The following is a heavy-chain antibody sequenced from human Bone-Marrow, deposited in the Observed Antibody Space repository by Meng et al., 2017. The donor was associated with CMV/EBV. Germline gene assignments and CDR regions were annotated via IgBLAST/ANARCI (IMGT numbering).Heavy chain of an antibody. J-gene: IGHJ6*02. CDR3: ARILSNTAYYGMDV. CDR2: IKGSSGDT. Sequence: ASVNVSCKASGYTFTSHGISWVRQAPGQGLEWMGWIKGSSGDTNLAQKFQGRVTMTRDRSINKAYMEMSGLRSDDTAVYYCARILSNTAYYGMDVWGQGTTVTVSS. V-gene: IGHV1-18*01. D-gene: IGHD1/OR15-1a*01. CDR1: GYTFTSHG.